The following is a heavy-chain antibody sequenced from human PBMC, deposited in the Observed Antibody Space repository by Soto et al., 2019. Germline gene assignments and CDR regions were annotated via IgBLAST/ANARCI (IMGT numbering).Heavy chain of an antibody. J-gene: IGHJ3*02. V-gene: IGHV5-51*01. CDR1: GYNFAGYW. D-gene: IGHD3-22*01. Sequence: GESLKISCKGSGYNFAGYWIAWVRQMPGKGLELMGIIYPSDSDTRYRPSFQGQVTISADKSISTAYLQWSSLKASDTAMYRSARQRGVYYDSSGYPPNDALHIWGQGTTVTVS. CDR2: IYPSDSDT. CDR3: ARQRGVYYDSSGYPPNDALHI.